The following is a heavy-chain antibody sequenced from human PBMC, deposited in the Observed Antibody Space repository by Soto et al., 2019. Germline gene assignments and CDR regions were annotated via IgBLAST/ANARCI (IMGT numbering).Heavy chain of an antibody. Sequence: GGSLRLSCAASGFTFSSYSMNWVRQAPGKGLEWVSSISSSSSYIYYADSVKGRFTISRDNAKNSLYLQMNSLRAEDTAVYYCARDSVDSTNSFDYWGQGTLVAVSS. J-gene: IGHJ4*02. CDR2: ISSSSSYI. V-gene: IGHV3-21*01. CDR3: ARDSVDSTNSFDY. CDR1: GFTFSSYS. D-gene: IGHD7-27*01.